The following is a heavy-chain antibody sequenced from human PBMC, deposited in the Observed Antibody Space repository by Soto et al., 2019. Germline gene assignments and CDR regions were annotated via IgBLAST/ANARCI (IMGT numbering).Heavy chain of an antibody. Sequence: EVQLVESGGGLVQPGGSLRLSCAASGFTFSSYWMHWVRQAPGQALVWVSVINGDGETATYADSVRGRFIISRDNAKNILYLQMNSLTAEDTAVYYCARPRYDGSGTPFDHWGQGSLVTVSS. CDR2: INGDGETA. V-gene: IGHV3-74*01. J-gene: IGHJ4*02. CDR1: GFTFSSYW. CDR3: ARPRYDGSGTPFDH. D-gene: IGHD3-22*01.